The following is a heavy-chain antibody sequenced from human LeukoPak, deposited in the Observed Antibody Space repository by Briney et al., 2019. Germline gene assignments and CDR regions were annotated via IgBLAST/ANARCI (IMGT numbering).Heavy chain of an antibody. CDR1: GFTFSSYS. D-gene: IGHD4-17*01. CDR2: ISYDGRNK. Sequence: PGGSLRLSCAASGFTFSSYSMNWVRQAPGKGLEWVAVISYDGRNKYYPDSLKGRFTISRDNSKNTVYLQMNSLRAEDTAVYYCARDVGVTTVTTGGYWGQGTLVTVSS. J-gene: IGHJ4*02. V-gene: IGHV3-30*03. CDR3: ARDVGVTTVTTGGY.